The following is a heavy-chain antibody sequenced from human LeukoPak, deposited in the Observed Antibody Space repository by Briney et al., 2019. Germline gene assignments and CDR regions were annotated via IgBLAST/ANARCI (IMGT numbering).Heavy chain of an antibody. V-gene: IGHV3-33*06. J-gene: IGHJ4*02. D-gene: IGHD3-22*01. CDR1: GFTFSSYG. CDR2: IWYDGSNK. CDR3: AKAAHDSSGYYPYYFDY. Sequence: GRSLRLSCAASGFTFSSYGMHWVRQAPGKGLEWVAVIWYDGSNKYYADSVKGRFTISRDNSKNTLYLQMNSLRAEDTAVYYCAKAAHDSSGYYPYYFDYWGQGTLVTVSS.